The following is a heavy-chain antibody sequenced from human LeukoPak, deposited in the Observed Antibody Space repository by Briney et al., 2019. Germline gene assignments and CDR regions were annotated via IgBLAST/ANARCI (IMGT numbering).Heavy chain of an antibody. CDR1: GFTFSSYA. D-gene: IGHD3-22*01. CDR3: AKDMIVVVSNFDY. J-gene: IGHJ4*02. Sequence: QPGGSLRLSCAASGFTFSSYAMSWVRQAPGKGLEWVSTISDSGGNTYYADPVKGRFTISRDNSQNTLHLQMNSLRAEDTAVYYCAKDMIVVVSNFDYWGQGTLVTVSS. V-gene: IGHV3-23*01. CDR2: ISDSGGNT.